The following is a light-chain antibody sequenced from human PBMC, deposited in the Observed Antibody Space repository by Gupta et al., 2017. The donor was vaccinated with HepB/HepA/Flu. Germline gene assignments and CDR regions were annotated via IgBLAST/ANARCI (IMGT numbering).Light chain of an antibody. CDR3: SSYTSSSTGV. CDR1: SSYVGGYNY. V-gene: IGLV2-14*03. J-gene: IGLJ1*01. CDR2: DVS. Sequence: QSALPQPASVSGSPGQSITIPCTGTSSYVGGYNYVSWYQQHPGKAPKLMIYDVSDRPSGVSNRFSGSKSGNTASLTISGLQADDEADYYCSSYTSSSTGVFGTGTKVTVL.